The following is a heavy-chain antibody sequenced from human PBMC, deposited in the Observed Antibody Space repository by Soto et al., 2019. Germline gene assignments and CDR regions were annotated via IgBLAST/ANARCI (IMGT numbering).Heavy chain of an antibody. CDR2: IYYSGNT. V-gene: IGHV4-31*03. Sequence: QVQLQESGPGLVKPSQTLSLTCIVSGGSISSNDFYWSWIRQHPGKGLEWIGYIYYSGNTYYNPSLKSRVTILVDTSKNQFSLKGSSVTAADTAVYYCARLSGRWQSWFDPWGQGTLVTVSS. J-gene: IGHJ5*02. CDR3: ARLSGRWQSWFDP. D-gene: IGHD6-13*01. CDR1: GGSISSNDFY.